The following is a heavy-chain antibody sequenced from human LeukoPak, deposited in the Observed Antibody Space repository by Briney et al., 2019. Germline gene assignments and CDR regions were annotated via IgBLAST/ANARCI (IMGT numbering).Heavy chain of an antibody. V-gene: IGHV3-21*01. J-gene: IGHJ4*02. CDR3: AKQYYDSSDFDY. D-gene: IGHD3-22*01. Sequence: GGSLRLSCAASGFTFSSYSMNWVRQAPGKGLEWVSSISSSSNYIYYADSVKGRFTISRDNAKNSLYLQMNSLRAEDTAVYYCAKQYYDSSDFDYWGQGTLVTVSS. CDR2: ISSSSNYI. CDR1: GFTFSSYS.